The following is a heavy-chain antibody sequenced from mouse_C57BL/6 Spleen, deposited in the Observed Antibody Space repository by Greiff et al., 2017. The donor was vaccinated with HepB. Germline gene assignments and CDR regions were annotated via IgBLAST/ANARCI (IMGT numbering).Heavy chain of an antibody. D-gene: IGHD1-1*01. CDR1: GYTFTSYW. Sequence: QVQLQQPGAELVKPGASVKLSCKASGYTFTSYWMHWVKQRPGQGLEWIGMIHPNSGSTNYNEKFKSKATLTVDKSSSTAYMQLSSLTSEDSAVYYCAGTVVASDFDVWGTGTTVTVSS. J-gene: IGHJ1*03. CDR3: AGTVVASDFDV. V-gene: IGHV1-64*01. CDR2: IHPNSGST.